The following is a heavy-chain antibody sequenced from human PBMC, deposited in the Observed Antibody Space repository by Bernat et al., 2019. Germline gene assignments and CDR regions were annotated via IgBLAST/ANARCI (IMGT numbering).Heavy chain of an antibody. V-gene: IGHV3-23*01. CDR1: GFTFSSFA. D-gene: IGHD2-21*02. Sequence: EVQLLESGGGLVQPGGSLRLSCAASGFTFSSFAMSWVRQAPGKGLEWVSVISSSGSSTYYADSVKGRFTISRDNSKNTLYLEMNSLRAEDTALYYCAKDLTSTVSGGDSAFDIWGQGTMVTVSS. J-gene: IGHJ3*02. CDR3: AKDLTSTVSGGDSAFDI. CDR2: ISSSGSST.